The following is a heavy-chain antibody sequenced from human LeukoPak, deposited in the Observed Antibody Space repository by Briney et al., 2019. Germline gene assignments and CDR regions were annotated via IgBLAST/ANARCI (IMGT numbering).Heavy chain of an antibody. Sequence: ASVKVSCRASGYTFTSYDINWVRQATGQGLEWMGWMNPNSGNTGYAQKFQGRVTMTRNTSISTAYMELSSLRSEDTAVYYCARGCFNFGGDCYSDYWGQGTLVTVSS. CDR2: MNPNSGNT. D-gene: IGHD2-21*02. J-gene: IGHJ4*02. CDR1: GYTFTSYD. V-gene: IGHV1-8*01. CDR3: ARGCFNFGGDCYSDY.